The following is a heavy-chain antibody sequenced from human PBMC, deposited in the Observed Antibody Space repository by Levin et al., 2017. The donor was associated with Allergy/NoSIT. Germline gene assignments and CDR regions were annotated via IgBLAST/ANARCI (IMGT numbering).Heavy chain of an antibody. J-gene: IGHJ3*02. D-gene: IGHD6-6*01. CDR2: INPSGGST. CDR3: AGSSHSDGDAFDI. V-gene: IGHV1-46*01. CDR1: GYTFTSYY. Sequence: ASVKVSCKASGYTFTSYYMHWVRQAPGQGLEWMGIINPSGGSTSYAQKFQGRVTMTRDTSTSTVYMELSSLRSEDTAVYYCAGSSHSDGDAFDIWGQGTMVTVSS.